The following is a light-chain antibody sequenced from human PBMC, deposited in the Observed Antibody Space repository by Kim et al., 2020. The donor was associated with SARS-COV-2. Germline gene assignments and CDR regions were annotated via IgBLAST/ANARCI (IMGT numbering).Light chain of an antibody. CDR2: QDS. V-gene: IGLV3-1*01. CDR3: QAWDSRTGV. CDR1: KLGDKY. J-gene: IGLJ3*02. Sequence: SGSPGQTASITCSGDKLGDKYACWYQQKPGQSPVLVIYQDSKRPSGIPERFSGSNSGNTATLTISGTQAMDEADYYCQAWDSRTGVFGGGTQLTVL.